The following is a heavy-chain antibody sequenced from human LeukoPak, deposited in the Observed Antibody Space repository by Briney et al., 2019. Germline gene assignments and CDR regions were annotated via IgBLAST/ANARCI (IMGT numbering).Heavy chain of an antibody. CDR1: GFTFSSYA. D-gene: IGHD3-22*01. J-gene: IGHJ4*02. CDR3: AKVANTMIVVVSADFDY. V-gene: IGHV3-23*01. Sequence: PGGSLRLSCAASGFTFSSYAMSWVRQAPGKGLEGVSAISGSGGSTYYADSVKGRFTISRDNSKNTLYLQMNSLRAEDTAVYYCAKVANTMIVVVSADFDYWGQGTLVTVSS. CDR2: ISGSGGST.